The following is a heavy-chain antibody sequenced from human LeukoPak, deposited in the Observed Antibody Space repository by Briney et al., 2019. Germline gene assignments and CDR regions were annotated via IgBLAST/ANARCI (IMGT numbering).Heavy chain of an antibody. J-gene: IGHJ4*02. CDR2: ISNGGSYK. Sequence: PGGSLRLSCEASGFTFSTYGMHWVRQAPGKGLEWVAGISNGGSYKYYADSVKGRFTISRDNSRNTLYLQMNSLRAEDTAVYYCARERTCSSTSCYAYFDYWGQGTLVTVSS. D-gene: IGHD2-2*01. CDR1: GFTFSTYG. V-gene: IGHV3-30*03. CDR3: ARERTCSSTSCYAYFDY.